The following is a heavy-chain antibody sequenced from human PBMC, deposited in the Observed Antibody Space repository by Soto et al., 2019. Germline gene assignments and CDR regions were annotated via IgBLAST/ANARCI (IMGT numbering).Heavy chain of an antibody. CDR3: AKGLYRIGWFDPDFDY. Sequence: EVQLLEAGGGLVQPGGSLRLSCAASGFTFNSSAMSWVRQAPGKGLEWVSTTSGGAGSTYYADSVKGRFTISRDNSKNTVYLQMNSLRADDTAVYYCAKGLYRIGWFDPDFDYGGQGALVTVSS. CDR2: TSGGAGST. D-gene: IGHD6-19*01. V-gene: IGHV3-23*01. CDR1: GFTFNSSA. J-gene: IGHJ4*02.